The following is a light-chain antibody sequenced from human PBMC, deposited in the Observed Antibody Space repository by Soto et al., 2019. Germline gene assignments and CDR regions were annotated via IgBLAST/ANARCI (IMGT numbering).Light chain of an antibody. Sequence: QSALTQPASVSGSPGQSITISCTGTSSDVGGYNYVSWYQQHPGKVPKLMIYDVSNRPSGVSNRFSGSKSGNTASLTISGLQVEDEADYYCSSYTSSSTRVFGTGTKVTVL. CDR3: SSYTSSSTRV. CDR1: SSDVGGYNY. J-gene: IGLJ1*01. CDR2: DVS. V-gene: IGLV2-14*01.